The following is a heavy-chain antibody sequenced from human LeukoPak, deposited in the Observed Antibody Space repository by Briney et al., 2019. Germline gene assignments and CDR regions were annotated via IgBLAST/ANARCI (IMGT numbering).Heavy chain of an antibody. D-gene: IGHD2-2*01. CDR2: ISYDGSNK. Sequence: GGSLRLSCAASGFTFSSYAMHWVRQAPGKGLEWVAVISYDGSNKYYADSVKGRFTISRDNSKNTLYLQMNSLRAEDTAVYYCARNIVVVPAAIIEALDYWGQGTLVTVSS. J-gene: IGHJ4*02. CDR1: GFTFSSYA. CDR3: ARNIVVVPAAIIEALDY. V-gene: IGHV3-30*04.